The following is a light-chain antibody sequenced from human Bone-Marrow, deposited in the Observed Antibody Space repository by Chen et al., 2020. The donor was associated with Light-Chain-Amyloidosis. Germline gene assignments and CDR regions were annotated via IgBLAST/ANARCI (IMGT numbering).Light chain of an antibody. J-gene: IGKJ1*01. CDR2: GAS. V-gene: IGKV3-15*01. Sequence: EIVMTQSPATLSVSPGERATLSCRASQSVSSNLAWYQQKPGQAPRLLIYGASTRATGIPARFRGSGSGTEFTLTLSSLQSEDFAVYYCQQYNNWLWTFGQGTKVEIK. CDR1: QSVSSN. CDR3: QQYNNWLWT.